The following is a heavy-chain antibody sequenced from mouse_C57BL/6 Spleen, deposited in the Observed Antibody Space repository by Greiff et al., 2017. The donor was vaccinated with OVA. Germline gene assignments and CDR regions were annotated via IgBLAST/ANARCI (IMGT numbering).Heavy chain of an antibody. CDR1: GFTFSDAW. CDR2: IRNKANNHAT. V-gene: IGHV6-6*01. J-gene: IGHJ2*01. CDR3: TRLHYYGSSFDY. D-gene: IGHD1-1*01. Sequence: EVKVIESGGGLVQPGGSMKLSCAASGFTFSDAWMDWVRQSPEKGLEWVAEIRNKANNHATYYAESVKGRFTISRDDSKSSVYLQMNSLRAEDTGIYYCTRLHYYGSSFDYWGQGTTLTVSS.